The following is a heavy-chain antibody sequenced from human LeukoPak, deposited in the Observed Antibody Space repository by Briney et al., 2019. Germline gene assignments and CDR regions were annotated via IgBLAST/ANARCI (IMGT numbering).Heavy chain of an antibody. J-gene: IGHJ6*02. CDR2: ISAYNGNT. CDR3: ARDLEQPYYYYGMDV. D-gene: IGHD6-13*01. Sequence: ASVKVSCKASGYTFTSYGISWVRQAPGQGLEWMGWISAYNGNTNYAQKLQGRVTMTTDTSTSTAYMELRSLRSDDTAVYYCARDLEQPYYYYGMDVWGQGTTVTVSS. CDR1: GYTFTSYG. V-gene: IGHV1-18*01.